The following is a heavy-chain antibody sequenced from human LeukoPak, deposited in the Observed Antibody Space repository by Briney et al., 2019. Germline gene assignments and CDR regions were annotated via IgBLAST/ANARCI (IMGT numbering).Heavy chain of an antibody. V-gene: IGHV3-30-3*01. CDR2: ISYDGSNK. CDR1: GFTFSSYA. D-gene: IGHD1-26*01. Sequence: PGGSLRLSCAASGFTFSSYAMHWVRQAPGKGLEWVAVISYDGSNKYYADSVKGRFTISRDSSKNTLYLQMNSLRAEDTAVYYCARQKQSHGNFDCWGQGTLVTVSS. J-gene: IGHJ4*02. CDR3: ARQKQSHGNFDC.